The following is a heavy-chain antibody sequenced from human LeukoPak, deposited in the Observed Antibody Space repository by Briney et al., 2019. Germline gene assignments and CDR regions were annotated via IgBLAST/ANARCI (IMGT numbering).Heavy chain of an antibody. CDR1: GYTFTSYG. V-gene: IGHV1-8*02. Sequence: GASVKVSCKASGYTFTSYGISWVGQAPGQGLEWMGWINPNSGGTNYAQKFQGRVTMTRNTSISTAYMELSSLRSEDTAVYYCARLYYYGSRTLGFDYWGQGTLVTVSS. J-gene: IGHJ4*02. CDR2: INPNSGGT. D-gene: IGHD3-10*01. CDR3: ARLYYYGSRTLGFDY.